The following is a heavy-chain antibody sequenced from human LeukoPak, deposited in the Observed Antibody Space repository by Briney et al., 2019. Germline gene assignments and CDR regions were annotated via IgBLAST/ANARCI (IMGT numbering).Heavy chain of an antibody. V-gene: IGHV4-4*09. CDR2: IYTSGST. CDR1: GGSTSSYN. CDR3: ARSLSRESYFYYMDV. J-gene: IGHJ6*03. Sequence: SETLSLTCIVSGGSTSSYNWSWIRQPPGKGQEWIGYIYTSGSTNYNPSLKSRVTISVDTSKNQFSLKLSSVTAADTAVYYCARSLSRESYFYYMDVWGKGTTVTVSS.